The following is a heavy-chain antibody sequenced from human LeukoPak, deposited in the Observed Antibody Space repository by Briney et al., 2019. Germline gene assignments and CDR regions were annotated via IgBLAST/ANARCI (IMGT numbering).Heavy chain of an antibody. Sequence: GGSLRLSCAASGFTFSSYSMNWVRQAPGKGLEWVSFISSSSYYIYYADSVKGRFTISRDNAKNSLYLQMNSLRAEDTAVYYCARDSSARGMAAGTVGYWGQGTLVTVSS. CDR1: GFTFSSYS. CDR2: ISSSSYYI. V-gene: IGHV3-21*01. J-gene: IGHJ4*02. D-gene: IGHD6-13*01. CDR3: ARDSSARGMAAGTVGY.